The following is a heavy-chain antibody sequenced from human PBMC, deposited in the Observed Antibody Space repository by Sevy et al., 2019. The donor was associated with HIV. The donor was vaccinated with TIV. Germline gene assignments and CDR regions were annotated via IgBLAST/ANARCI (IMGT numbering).Heavy chain of an antibody. V-gene: IGHV1-2*06. J-gene: IGHJ5*02. Sequence: ASVKVSCKASGYNFYIHWVRQAPGQGLEWMGRVTPNSGATTYAQRFQGRVAMTMDTSISTAYMELSGLKSDDTAIYYCAGQSLGWYNWFDPWGQGTLVTVSS. CDR1: GYNFY. CDR2: VTPNSGAT. CDR3: AGQSLGWYNWFDP. D-gene: IGHD6-19*01.